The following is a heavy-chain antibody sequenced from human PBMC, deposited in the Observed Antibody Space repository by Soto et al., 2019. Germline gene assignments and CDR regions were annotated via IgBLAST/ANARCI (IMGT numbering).Heavy chain of an antibody. V-gene: IGHV1-18*01. Sequence: QVQLVQSGAEVKKPGDSVRVSCKASGYTFTSYGIGWVRQAPGQGLEWMGWISANNGNTKYAQKLQGRVPMTTDASTSTAYMEMRSLISDDGAVYYCARDGYFDHWGQGTLVTVCS. J-gene: IGHJ4*02. CDR2: ISANNGNT. CDR1: GYTFTSYG. CDR3: ARDGYFDH.